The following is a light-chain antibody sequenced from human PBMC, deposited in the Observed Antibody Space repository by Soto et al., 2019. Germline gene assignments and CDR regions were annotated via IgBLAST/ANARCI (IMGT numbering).Light chain of an antibody. CDR1: SSNIGAGYD. Sequence: QPVLTQPPSVSGAPGQRVTISCTGSSSNIGAGYDVHWYQQLPGTAPKLLIYGNNNRPSGVPDRFSGSKSGTSASLAVTGLPAEDEADYYCQSYATGLSVLYVFGTGTKLTVL. CDR2: GNN. J-gene: IGLJ1*01. CDR3: QSYATGLSVLYV. V-gene: IGLV1-40*01.